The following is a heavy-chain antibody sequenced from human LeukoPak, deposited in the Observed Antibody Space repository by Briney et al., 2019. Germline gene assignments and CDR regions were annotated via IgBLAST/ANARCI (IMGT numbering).Heavy chain of an antibody. J-gene: IGHJ4*02. D-gene: IGHD6-13*01. CDR2: ISAYNGNT. CDR3: ARDVYSIAAAGTFDY. Sequence: ASVKVSCKASGYTFTSYGISWVRQAPGQGLEWMGWISAYNGNTNYAQKLQGRVTMTTDTSTSTVYMELRSLRSDDTAVYYCARDVYSIAAAGTFDYWGQGTLVTVSS. V-gene: IGHV1-18*01. CDR1: GYTFTSYG.